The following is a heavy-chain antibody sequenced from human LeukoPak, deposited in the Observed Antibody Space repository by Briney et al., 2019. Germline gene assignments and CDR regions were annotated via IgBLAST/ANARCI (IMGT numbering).Heavy chain of an antibody. CDR2: ISSSGST. CDR3: ARGRRGSSGFLDY. D-gene: IGHD3-22*01. V-gene: IGHV4-59*12. J-gene: IGHJ4*02. CDR1: GDSIKSYY. Sequence: SETLSLTCTVSGDSIKSYYWSWIRQPPGRALEWIGYISSSGSTNYNPSLKSRVTISVDTSKNQFSLKLSSVTAADTAVYYCARGRRGSSGFLDYWGQGTLVTVSS.